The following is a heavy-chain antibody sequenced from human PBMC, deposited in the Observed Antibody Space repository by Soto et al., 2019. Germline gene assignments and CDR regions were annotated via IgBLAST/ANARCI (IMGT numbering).Heavy chain of an antibody. CDR2: TYYRSRWYN. Sequence: SQTLSLTCAISGDSVSSTSAAWNWIRQSPSRGLEWLGRTYYRSRWYNDYAVSVKSRVTINADTSKNQFSLQLNSVTPEDTAVYYCARFNWYSSGWYSDYWGQGTLVIVSS. CDR3: ARFNWYSSGWYSDY. CDR1: GDSVSSTSAA. V-gene: IGHV6-1*01. J-gene: IGHJ4*02. D-gene: IGHD6-19*01.